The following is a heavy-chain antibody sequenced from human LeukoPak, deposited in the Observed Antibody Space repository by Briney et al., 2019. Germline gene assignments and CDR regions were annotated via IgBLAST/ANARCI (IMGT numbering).Heavy chain of an antibody. Sequence: SVNVSCTASGGTFSSYAISWVRQAPGQGLEWMGGIIPIFGTANYAQKFQGRVTITADESTSTAYMELSSLRSEDTAVYYCARDRNYYDSSGYWRYFDYWGQGTLVTVSS. J-gene: IGHJ4*02. CDR1: GGTFSSYA. V-gene: IGHV1-69*01. D-gene: IGHD3-22*01. CDR2: IIPIFGTA. CDR3: ARDRNYYDSSGYWRYFDY.